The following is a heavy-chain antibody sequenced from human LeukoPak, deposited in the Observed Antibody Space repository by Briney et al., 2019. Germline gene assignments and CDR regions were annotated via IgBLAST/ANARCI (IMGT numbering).Heavy chain of an antibody. CDR1: GYTFTSYG. Sequence: AASVKVSCKASGYTFTSYGISWVRQAPGQGLEWMGWISAYNGNTNYAQKLQGRVTMTTDTSTSTAYMELRSLRSDDTAVYYCARVDETGYSSSWYDYYYMDVWGKGTTVTVSS. J-gene: IGHJ6*03. V-gene: IGHV1-18*01. CDR2: ISAYNGNT. D-gene: IGHD6-13*01. CDR3: ARVDETGYSSSWYDYYYMDV.